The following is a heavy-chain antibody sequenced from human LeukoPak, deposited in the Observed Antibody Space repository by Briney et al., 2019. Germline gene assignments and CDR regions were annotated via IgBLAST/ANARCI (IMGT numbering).Heavy chain of an antibody. J-gene: IGHJ3*02. CDR3: ARTYSSGWYSRLFPDAFDI. V-gene: IGHV4-38-2*02. CDR1: GYSISSGYY. CDR2: IYHSGST. Sequence: SETLSLTCTVSGYSISSGYYWGWIRQPPGKGLEWIGSIYHSGSTYYNPSLKSRVTISVDTSKNQFSLKLSSVTAADTAVYYCARTYSSGWYSRLFPDAFDIWGQGTMVTVSS. D-gene: IGHD6-19*01.